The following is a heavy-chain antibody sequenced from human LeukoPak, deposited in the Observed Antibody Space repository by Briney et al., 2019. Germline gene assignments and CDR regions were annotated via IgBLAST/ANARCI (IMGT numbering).Heavy chain of an antibody. CDR2: INHSGST. CDR3: ARPRYYYDSSGYRF. D-gene: IGHD3-22*01. J-gene: IGHJ4*02. CDR1: GGSFSGYY. V-gene: IGHV4-34*01. Sequence: SETLSLTCAVYGGSFSGYYWSWIRQPPGKGLEWIGEINHSGSTNYNPSLKSRVTISVDTSKNQFSLKLSSVTAADTAVYYCARPRYYYDSSGYRFWGQGTLVTVSS.